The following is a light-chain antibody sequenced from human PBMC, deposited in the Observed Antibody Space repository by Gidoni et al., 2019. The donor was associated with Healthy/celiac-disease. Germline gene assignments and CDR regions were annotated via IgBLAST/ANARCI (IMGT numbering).Light chain of an antibody. CDR1: SSNIGSNT. J-gene: IGLJ1*01. V-gene: IGLV1-44*01. CDR3: AAWDDSLNGYV. CDR2: SNN. Sequence: SVLTQPPSASGTPGRRVTISCSGSSSNIGSNTVNWYQQLPGTAPNLLIYSNNQRPSGVPDRFSGSKSGTSASLAISGLQSEDEADYYCAAWDDSLNGYVFGTGTKVTVL.